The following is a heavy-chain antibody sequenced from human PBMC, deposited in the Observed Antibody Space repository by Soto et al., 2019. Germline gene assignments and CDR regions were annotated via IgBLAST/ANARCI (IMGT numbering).Heavy chain of an antibody. CDR2: ISGSGGST. CDR1: GFTFSSYA. J-gene: IGHJ4*02. Sequence: EVQLLESGGGLVQPGGSLRLSCAASGFTFSSYAMSWVRQAPGEGLEWVSAISGSGGSTYYADSVKGRFTISRDKSKNTLYLQMNSLRAGDTAVYYCAKDRIRDYSNYGCDYWGQGTLVTVSS. CDR3: AKDRIRDYSNYGCDY. V-gene: IGHV3-23*01. D-gene: IGHD4-4*01.